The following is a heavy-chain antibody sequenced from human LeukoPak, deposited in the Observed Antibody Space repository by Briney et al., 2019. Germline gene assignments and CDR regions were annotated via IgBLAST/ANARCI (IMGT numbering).Heavy chain of an antibody. CDR3: AKEGLNSFDY. D-gene: IGHD3-16*02. Sequence: GGSLRLSCAASGFTFSSYAMSSVRPAPGKGLEWVSAISGSVGSTYYADSVKRRFTISRDNSKNTLYLQMNSLRAEDTAVYYCAKEGLNSFDYWGQGTLVTVSS. CDR1: GFTFSSYA. CDR2: ISGSVGST. V-gene: IGHV3-23*01. J-gene: IGHJ4*02.